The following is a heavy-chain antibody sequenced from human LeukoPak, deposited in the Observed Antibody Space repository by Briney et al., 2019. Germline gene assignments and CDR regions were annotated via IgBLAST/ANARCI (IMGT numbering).Heavy chain of an antibody. CDR3: ARGPVVTALDY. D-gene: IGHD2-21*02. J-gene: IGHJ4*02. CDR2: INHSGST. V-gene: IGHV4-34*01. CDR1: GESFSGYY. Sequence: PSETLSLTCAVYGESFSGYYWSWIRQPPGKGLEWIGEINHSGSTNYNPSLKSRVTISVDTSKNQFSLKLSSVTAADTAVYYCARGPVVTALDYWGQGTLVTVSS.